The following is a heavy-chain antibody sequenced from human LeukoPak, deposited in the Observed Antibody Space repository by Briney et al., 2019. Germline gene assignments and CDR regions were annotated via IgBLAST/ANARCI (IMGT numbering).Heavy chain of an antibody. D-gene: IGHD3-10*01. Sequence: GGSPRLSCADSGFTFSSFWMTWVRQAPGKGLEWVANIKQDGSEKYYVDSVKGRFTISRDNAKKSLFLQMNSLRAEDTAVYYCARGRGLESWGQGTLVTVSS. CDR1: GFTFSSFW. CDR3: ARGRGLES. J-gene: IGHJ4*02. CDR2: IKQDGSEK. V-gene: IGHV3-7*03.